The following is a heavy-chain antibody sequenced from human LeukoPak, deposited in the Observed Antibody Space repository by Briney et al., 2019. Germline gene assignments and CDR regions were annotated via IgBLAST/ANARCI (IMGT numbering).Heavy chain of an antibody. CDR1: GYTFTSYG. V-gene: IGHV1-18*01. CDR2: ISAYNGNT. J-gene: IGHJ5*02. Sequence: ASVKVSCKASGYTFTSYGISWVRQAPGQGLEWMGWISAYNGNTNYAQKLQGRVTMTTDTSTSTAYMELRSLRSDDTAVYYCARSGAVVTPSNWIDPWGQGTLVTVSS. CDR3: ARSGAVVTPSNWIDP. D-gene: IGHD4-23*01.